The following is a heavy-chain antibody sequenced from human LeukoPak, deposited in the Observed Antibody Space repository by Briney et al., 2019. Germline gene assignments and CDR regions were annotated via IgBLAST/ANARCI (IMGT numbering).Heavy chain of an antibody. CDR3: AKSKSSWYERLWLDD. J-gene: IGHJ5*02. D-gene: IGHD6-13*01. CDR1: GFTLSSYA. CDR2: ISGSGGST. V-gene: IGHV3-23*01. Sequence: PGGSLRLSCAASGFTLSSYAMSWVRQAPGKGLEWVSAISGSGGSTYYADSVKGRFTISRDNSKNTLYLQMNSLRAEDTAVYYCAKSKSSWYERLWLDDWGQGTLVTVSS.